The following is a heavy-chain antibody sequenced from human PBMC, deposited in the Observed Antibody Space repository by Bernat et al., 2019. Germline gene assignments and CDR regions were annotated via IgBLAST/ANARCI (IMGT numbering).Heavy chain of an antibody. CDR3: ARGGWLQLAYYYYGMDV. CDR2: INPNSGGT. CDR1: GYTFTGYY. Sequence: QVQLVQSGAEVKKPGASVKVSCKASGYTFTGYYMHWVRQAPGQGLEWMGWINPNSGGTNYEQKFQGWVTMTRETSISTAYMELSRLRSDDTAVYYCARGGWLQLAYYYYGMDVWGQGTTVTVSS. V-gene: IGHV1-2*04. D-gene: IGHD5-24*01. J-gene: IGHJ6*02.